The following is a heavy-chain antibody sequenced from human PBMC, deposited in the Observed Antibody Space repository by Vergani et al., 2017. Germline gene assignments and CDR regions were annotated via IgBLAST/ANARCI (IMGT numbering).Heavy chain of an antibody. D-gene: IGHD6-13*01. Sequence: QMQLVQSGPEVKTPGTSVKVSCKASGFTFTSSAMQWVRQARGQRLEWIGWIVVGSGNTNYAQKFQERVTITRDMSTSTAYMELSSLRSEDTAVYYCAAPSGIAAAGRGLDAFDIWGQGTMVTVSS. CDR1: GFTFTSSA. V-gene: IGHV1-58*02. CDR3: AAPSGIAAAGRGLDAFDI. J-gene: IGHJ3*02. CDR2: IVVGSGNT.